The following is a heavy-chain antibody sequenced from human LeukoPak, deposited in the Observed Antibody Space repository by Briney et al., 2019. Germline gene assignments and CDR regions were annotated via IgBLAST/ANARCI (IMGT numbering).Heavy chain of an antibody. D-gene: IGHD3-3*01. V-gene: IGHV3-23*01. CDR1: GFTVSSNY. Sequence: GGSLRLSCAASGFTVSSNYMSWVRQAPGKGLEWVSGISSSGDSTYHADSVKGRFTISRDNSKNTLFLQMSSLRAEDTAVYYCAKRDGLVLADYWGQGTLVTVSS. CDR2: ISSSGDST. J-gene: IGHJ4*02. CDR3: AKRDGLVLADY.